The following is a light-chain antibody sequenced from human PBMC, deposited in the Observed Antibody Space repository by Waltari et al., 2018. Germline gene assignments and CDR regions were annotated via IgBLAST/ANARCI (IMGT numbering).Light chain of an antibody. J-gene: IGKJ1*01. V-gene: IGKV1-39*01. Sequence: DIQLTQSPSSLSASVGDRVTMTCRASQRISGYLHWYQKKPGKAPKLLIYAATSLESGVPSRFSGSESGTDFTLTITSLHPEDYATYYCQQSYSVPWTFGQGTQEEVK. CDR2: AAT. CDR1: QRISGY. CDR3: QQSYSVPWT.